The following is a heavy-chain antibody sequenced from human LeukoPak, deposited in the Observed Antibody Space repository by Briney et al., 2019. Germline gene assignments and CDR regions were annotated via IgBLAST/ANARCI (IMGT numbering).Heavy chain of an antibody. V-gene: IGHV4-31*03. Sequence: SETLSLTCTVSGGSVTSDIFYWNWIRQHPGKGLEWIGSIHNSRGTSYNPSLESRLTISVDTSENKFFLKMSYVTAADTAMYSCGKVSGNSNSWGQGTLVTVST. J-gene: IGHJ4*02. D-gene: IGHD4-23*01. CDR1: GGSVTSDIFY. CDR3: GKVSGNSNS. CDR2: IHNSRGT.